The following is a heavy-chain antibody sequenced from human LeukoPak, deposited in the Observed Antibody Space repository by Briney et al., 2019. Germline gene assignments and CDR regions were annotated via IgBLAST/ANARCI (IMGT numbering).Heavy chain of an antibody. CDR1: GGTLSSYA. V-gene: IGHV1-69*05. J-gene: IGHJ4*02. CDR2: IIPIFGTA. D-gene: IGHD5-18*01. CDR3: ARVVTAMVIDY. Sequence: GSSVKVSCKASGGTLSSYAISWVRQAPGQGLEWMGRIIPIFGTANYAQKFQGRVTITTDESTSTAYMELSSLRSEDTAVYYCARVVTAMVIDYWGQGTLVTVSS.